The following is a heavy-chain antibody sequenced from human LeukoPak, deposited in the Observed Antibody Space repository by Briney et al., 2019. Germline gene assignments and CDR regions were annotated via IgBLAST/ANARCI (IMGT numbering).Heavy chain of an antibody. CDR3: ARRYSYGLSGFDY. V-gene: IGHV3-23*01. CDR1: GFTFNNYA. Sequence: GGSLRLSCAGSGFTFNNYAMSWVRRAPRKGLEWLSAISGSGGSTYYADSVQGRFTISRDNSKNTLDLQMNSLRAEDTAVYYCARRYSYGLSGFDYWGQGTLAPVSS. CDR2: ISGSGGST. D-gene: IGHD5-18*01. J-gene: IGHJ4*02.